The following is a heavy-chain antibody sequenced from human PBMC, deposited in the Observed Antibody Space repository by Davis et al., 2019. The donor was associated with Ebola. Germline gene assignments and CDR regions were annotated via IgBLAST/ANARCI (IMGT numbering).Heavy chain of an antibody. CDR3: VRDNNWGFEY. CDR1: GFTFSSYS. J-gene: IGHJ4*02. V-gene: IGHV3-30*02. Sequence: PGGSLRLSCAVSGFTFSSYSMHWVRQAPGKGLEWVAFIPNDGSHKNYADSVKGRFTISRDNSKDTLFLQMDSLSAEDTAVYYCVRDNNWGFEYWGLGTLVTVSS. CDR2: IPNDGSHK. D-gene: IGHD7-27*01.